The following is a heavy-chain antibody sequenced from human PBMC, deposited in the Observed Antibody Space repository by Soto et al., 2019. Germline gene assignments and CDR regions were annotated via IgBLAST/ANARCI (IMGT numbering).Heavy chain of an antibody. V-gene: IGHV3-13*01. CDR2: IGSAGDT. J-gene: IGHJ6*02. CDR1: GFAFSSYD. Sequence: EVQLVESGGGLVQPGGSLRLSCAASGFAFSSYDMHWVRQPTGKGLEWVSGIGSAGDTYYAGSVKGRCTISRENAKNSVYLQMNSLRAEDTAVYYCARRGYNYGRNGIDVWGQGTTVTVSS. CDR3: ARRGYNYGRNGIDV. D-gene: IGHD5-18*01.